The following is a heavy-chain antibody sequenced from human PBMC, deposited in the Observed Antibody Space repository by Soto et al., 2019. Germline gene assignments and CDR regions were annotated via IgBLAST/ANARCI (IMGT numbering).Heavy chain of an antibody. D-gene: IGHD3-10*01. J-gene: IGHJ5*02. CDR1: GGSFSGYY. CDR2: INHSGST. Sequence: SETLSLTCAVYGGSFSGYYWSWIRQPPGKGLEWTGEINHSGSTNYNPSLKSRVTISVDTSKNQFSLKLSSVTAADTAVYYCARTGTMVRGVIMRRNWFDPWGQGTLVTVSS. V-gene: IGHV4-34*01. CDR3: ARTGTMVRGVIMRRNWFDP.